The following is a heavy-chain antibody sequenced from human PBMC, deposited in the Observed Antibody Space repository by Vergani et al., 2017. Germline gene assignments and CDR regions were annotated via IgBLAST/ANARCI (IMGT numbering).Heavy chain of an antibody. CDR1: GGSFSGYY. D-gene: IGHD3-10*02. J-gene: IGHJ2*01. CDR2: INHSGST. CDR3: ARVFVRQHHGYWYFDL. V-gene: IGHV4-34*01. Sequence: QVQLQQWGAGLLKPSETLSLTCAVYGGSFSGYYWSWTRQPPGKGLEWIGEINHSGSTNYNPSLKSRVTISVDTSKNQFSLKLSSVTAADTAVYYCARVFVRQHHGYWYFDLWGRGTLVTVSS.